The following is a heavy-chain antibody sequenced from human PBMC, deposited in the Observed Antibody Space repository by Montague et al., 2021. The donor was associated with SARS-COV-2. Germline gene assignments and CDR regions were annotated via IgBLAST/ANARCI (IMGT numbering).Heavy chain of an antibody. CDR2: IYDSGST. D-gene: IGHD5-12*01. J-gene: IGHJ3*02. CDR3: ARRGRKLLPVATTIGGFDI. CDR1: GGSISSNNYY. Sequence: SETQSLTRTVSGGSISSNNYYWGWIRQPPGKGLEWIGSIYDSGSTYYNPSHKSRVTISVDTSKNHFSLKLNSVTAADTAVYYCARRGRKLLPVATTIGGFDIWGQGTMVTASS. V-gene: IGHV4-39*02.